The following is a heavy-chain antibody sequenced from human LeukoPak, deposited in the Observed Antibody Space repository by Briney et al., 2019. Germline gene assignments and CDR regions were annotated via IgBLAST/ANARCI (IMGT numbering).Heavy chain of an antibody. V-gene: IGHV4-59*08. D-gene: IGHD3-10*01. CDR2: IYYSGST. Sequence: SETLSLTCTVSGGSISSYYWNWIRQPPGKGLEWIGYIYYSGSTNYNPSLKSRVTISVDTSKNQFSLKLSSVTAADTAVYYCARLLLWFGESWYFDLWGRGTLVTVSS. CDR3: ARLLLWFGESWYFDL. J-gene: IGHJ2*01. CDR1: GGSISSYY.